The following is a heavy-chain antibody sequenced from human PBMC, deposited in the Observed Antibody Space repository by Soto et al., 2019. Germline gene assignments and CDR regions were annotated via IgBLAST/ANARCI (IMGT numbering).Heavy chain of an antibody. V-gene: IGHV4-34*01. CDR1: GGSFSDYY. D-gene: IGHD3-16*01. J-gene: IGHJ4*02. Sequence: SETLSLTCAVYGGSFSDYYWSWIRQPPGRGLEWIGEINHSEDTNYNPSLKSRVTMSVDTSKNQFSLKVTSVTAADTAVYYCARGFSPSMITLLTNRGQGTLVTVSS. CDR2: INHSEDT. CDR3: ARGFSPSMITLLTN.